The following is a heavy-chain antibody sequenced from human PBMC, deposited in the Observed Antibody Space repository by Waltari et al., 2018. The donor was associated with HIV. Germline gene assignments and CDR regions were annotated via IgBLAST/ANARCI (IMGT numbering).Heavy chain of an antibody. J-gene: IGHJ6*02. CDR1: GGYISHRSYY. Sequence: QQQLQESGPGRVKPSETLSLTCTVSGGYISHRSYYLSLLGPSPRKGVEWIGSLFHSGSTYYSPSLRSRATISGDMSANRFSLKLTAVTATDTAVYFCARHCLQKGWLPQLKYYYGMDVWGQGTTVIVSS. D-gene: IGHD1-1*01. CDR3: ARHCLQKGWLPQLKYYYGMDV. CDR2: LFHSGST. V-gene: IGHV4-39*01.